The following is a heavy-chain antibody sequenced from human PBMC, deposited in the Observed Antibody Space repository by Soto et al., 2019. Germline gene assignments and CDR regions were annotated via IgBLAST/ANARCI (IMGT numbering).Heavy chain of an antibody. CDR2: IYYSGSA. CDR1: GGSISSSDYY. CDR3: VNGYPWVGFYY. V-gene: IGHV4-39*01. D-gene: IGHD5-18*01. J-gene: IGHJ4*02. Sequence: QLQLQESGPGLVKPSETLSLTCTVSGGSISSSDYYWGWIRQPAGRGLEWIENIYYSGSASYNPSLKSRVTISVDTSKNQVSLKLSSVTAADTAVYICVNGYPWVGFYYLGQGTLVTVSS.